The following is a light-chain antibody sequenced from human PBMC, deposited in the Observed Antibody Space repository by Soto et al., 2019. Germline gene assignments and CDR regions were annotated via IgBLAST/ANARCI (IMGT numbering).Light chain of an antibody. J-gene: IGLJ1*01. CDR3: SAYAGSNNFV. Sequence: ALTQPPSASGSPGQSVTISCTGTSSDVGDNYVSWYKQHLGKAPKLIIYEVSQRPSGVPDRFSGSKSGNTASLTVSGLQTEDEADYYCSAYAGSNNFVFGSGTKVTVL. V-gene: IGLV2-8*01. CDR2: EVS. CDR1: SSDVGDNY.